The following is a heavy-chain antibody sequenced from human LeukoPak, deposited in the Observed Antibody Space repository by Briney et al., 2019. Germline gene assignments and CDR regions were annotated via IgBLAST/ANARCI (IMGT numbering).Heavy chain of an antibody. CDR3: ARDWRTNYYYYGMDV. V-gene: IGHV4-34*01. CDR1: GGSFSGYY. J-gene: IGHJ6*02. D-gene: IGHD1-1*01. CDR2: INHSGST. Sequence: SETLSLTCAVYGGSFSGYYWSWIRQPPGKGLEWIGEINHSGSTNYNPSLKSRVTISVDTSKNQFSLKLSSVTAADTAVYYCARDWRTNYYYYGMDVWGQGTTVTVSS.